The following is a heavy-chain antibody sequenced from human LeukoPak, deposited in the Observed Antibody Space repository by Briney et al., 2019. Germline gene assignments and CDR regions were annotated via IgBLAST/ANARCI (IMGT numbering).Heavy chain of an antibody. Sequence: PGGSLRLSCAASGFTFNIYNMNWVRQAPGKGLEWVSYISSSSKITYYADSVKGRFTISRDNAKNSLSLQMNSLRAEDTAVYYCARSSYCGGDCSTGPFDIWGQGTMVTVSS. CDR2: ISSSSKIT. CDR1: GFTFNIYN. J-gene: IGHJ3*02. CDR3: ARSSYCGGDCSTGPFDI. D-gene: IGHD2-21*01. V-gene: IGHV3-48*04.